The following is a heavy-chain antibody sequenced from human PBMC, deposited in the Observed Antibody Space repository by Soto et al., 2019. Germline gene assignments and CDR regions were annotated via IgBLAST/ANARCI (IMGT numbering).Heavy chain of an antibody. CDR2: ISAYDGNT. D-gene: IGHD3-3*01. J-gene: IGHJ5*02. CDR3: ARAKGITIFGVVTYPIGGGFDP. Sequence: ASVKVSCKASGYTFTSYGISWLRQAPGQGLEWMGWISAYDGNTNYSRKLQDRVTITTDTSTSTAYMELRSLRSADTAVYYCARAKGITIFGVVTYPIGGGFDPWGQGTLVTVSS. V-gene: IGHV1-18*04. CDR1: GYTFTSYG.